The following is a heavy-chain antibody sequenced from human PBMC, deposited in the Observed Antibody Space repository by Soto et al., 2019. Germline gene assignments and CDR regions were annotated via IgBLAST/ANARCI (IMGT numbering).Heavy chain of an antibody. Sequence: SVNVSRKASGWAKSGYVVSRVSNDTGQGLEWMGGIIPIFGTANYAQKFQGRVTITADESTSTAYMELSSLRSEDTAVYYCARGGCTNGVCYAYYYYGMDVWGQGTTVTVSS. CDR1: GWAKSGYV. CDR2: IIPIFGTA. CDR3: ARGGCTNGVCYAYYYYGMDV. J-gene: IGHJ6*02. D-gene: IGHD2-8*01. V-gene: IGHV1-69*13.